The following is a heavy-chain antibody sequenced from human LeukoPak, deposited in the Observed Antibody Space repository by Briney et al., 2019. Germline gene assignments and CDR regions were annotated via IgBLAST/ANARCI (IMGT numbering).Heavy chain of an antibody. CDR2: ISAYNGNT. J-gene: IGHJ3*02. CDR1: GYTFTSYG. CDR3: ARDRYCSSISCYGDAFDI. D-gene: IGHD2-2*01. V-gene: IGHV1-18*01. Sequence: ASVKVSCKASGYTFTSYGISWVRQAPGQGLEWMGWISAYNGNTNYAQKLQGRVTMTTDTSTSTAYMELRSLRSEDTAVYYCARDRYCSSISCYGDAFDIWGQGTMVTVSS.